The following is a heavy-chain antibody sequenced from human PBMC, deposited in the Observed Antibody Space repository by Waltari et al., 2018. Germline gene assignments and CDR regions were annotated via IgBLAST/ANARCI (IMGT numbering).Heavy chain of an antibody. CDR1: GGTFSSYA. D-gene: IGHD4-17*01. V-gene: IGHV1-69*01. Sequence: QVPLVQSGAAVKKPGSSVKVSCQASGGTFSSYAISWVGQAPGQEHEWMGGVVPSVGTANYAQKFHGRVTITADESTSRGYMELSSVGSEDTAVYYCAAVYGDSPPYCGQVTLVTVSS. J-gene: IGHJ4*02. CDR3: AAVYGDSPPY. CDR2: VVPSVGTA.